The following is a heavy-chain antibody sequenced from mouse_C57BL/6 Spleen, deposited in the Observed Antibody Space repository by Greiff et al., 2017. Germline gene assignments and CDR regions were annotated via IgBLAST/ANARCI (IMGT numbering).Heavy chain of an antibody. CDR2: IYPGSGST. J-gene: IGHJ2*01. D-gene: IGHD1-1*01. CDR1: GYTFTSYW. CDR3: AKSPFITTVFDY. V-gene: IGHV1-55*01. Sequence: QVQLKQPGAELVKPGASVKMSCKASGYTFTSYWITWVKQRPGQGLEWIGDIYPGSGSTNYNEKFKSKATLTVDTSSSTAYMQLSSLTSEDSAVYYCAKSPFITTVFDYWGQGTTLTVSS.